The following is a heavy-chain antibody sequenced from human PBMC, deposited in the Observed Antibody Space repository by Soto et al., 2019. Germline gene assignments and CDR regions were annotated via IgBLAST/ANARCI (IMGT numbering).Heavy chain of an antibody. CDR2: ISGSGGST. Sequence: PGGSLRLSCAASGFTFSSYAMSWVRQAPGKGLEWVSAISGSGGSTYYADSVKGRFTVSRDNSKNTLYLQTNSLRAEDTAVYYCAKSSLRYSSSSLYPYWGQGTLVTVSS. V-gene: IGHV3-23*01. CDR3: AKSSLRYSSSSLYPY. D-gene: IGHD6-6*01. J-gene: IGHJ4*02. CDR1: GFTFSSYA.